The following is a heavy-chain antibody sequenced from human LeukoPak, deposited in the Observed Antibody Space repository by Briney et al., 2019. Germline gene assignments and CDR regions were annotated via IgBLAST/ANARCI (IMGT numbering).Heavy chain of an antibody. CDR2: ISGSGGST. CDR1: GFTVSSNY. Sequence: GGSLRLSCAASGFTVSSNYMSWVRQAPGKGLEWVSAISGSGGSTYYADSVKGRFTISRDNSKNTLYLQMNSLRAEDTAVYYCAKSRELTTDWFDPWGQGTLVTVSS. V-gene: IGHV3-23*01. CDR3: AKSRELTTDWFDP. J-gene: IGHJ5*02. D-gene: IGHD1-26*01.